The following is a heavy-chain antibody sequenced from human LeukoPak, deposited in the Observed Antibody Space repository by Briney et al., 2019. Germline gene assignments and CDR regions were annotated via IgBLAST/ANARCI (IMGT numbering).Heavy chain of an antibody. D-gene: IGHD6-19*01. CDR3: ARGISGWNPGGVYYYYYMDV. V-gene: IGHV3-30*04. CDR1: GFTFSTYS. Sequence: GGSLRLSCAASGFTFSTYSMHWVRQAPGKGLEWVAIISYDGSKKYYADSVKGRFTISRDNSKNTLFLQMNSLRPEDTAVYYCARGISGWNPGGVYYYYYMDVWGKGTTVTVSS. CDR2: ISYDGSKK. J-gene: IGHJ6*03.